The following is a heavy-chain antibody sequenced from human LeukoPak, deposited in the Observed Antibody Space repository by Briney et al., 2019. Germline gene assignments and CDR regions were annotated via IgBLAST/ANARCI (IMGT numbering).Heavy chain of an antibody. Sequence: GGSLRLSCAASGFTFSSYAMSWVRQAPGKGLEWVSAISGSGGSTYYADSVKGRFTISRDNSKNTLYLQMNSLRAEDTAVYYCAKSQGYYYDSSGYYFDYWGQGTLVTVSS. D-gene: IGHD3-22*01. CDR1: GFTFSSYA. J-gene: IGHJ4*02. CDR3: AKSQGYYYDSSGYYFDY. V-gene: IGHV3-23*01. CDR2: ISGSGGST.